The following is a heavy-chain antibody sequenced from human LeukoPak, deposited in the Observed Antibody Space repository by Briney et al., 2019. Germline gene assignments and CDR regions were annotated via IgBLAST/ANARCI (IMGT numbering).Heavy chain of an antibody. CDR1: GYTFSSYE. Sequence: GGSLRLSCAASGYTFSSYEMNWVRHAPGKGLVWVSRLNGDASSTSYAESVKGRFTISRDNAKSTLYLQMNSLRVEDTAVYYCARARGNTYGYFEYWGQGTLVTVSS. CDR3: ARARGNTYGYFEY. V-gene: IGHV3-74*01. CDR2: LNGDASST. D-gene: IGHD5-18*01. J-gene: IGHJ4*02.